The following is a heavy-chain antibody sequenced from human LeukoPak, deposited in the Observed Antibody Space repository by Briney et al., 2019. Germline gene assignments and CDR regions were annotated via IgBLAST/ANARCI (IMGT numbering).Heavy chain of an antibody. CDR2: MNPDSGNT. CDR3: ARQDHSSGWYARSFDP. Sequence: GASVKVSCKASGYTFTSYDINWVRQATGQGLEWMGWMNPDSGNTGYAQKFQGRVTITRNTSISTAYMELSSLRSEDTAVYYCARQDHSSGWYARSFDPWGQGTLVTVSS. J-gene: IGHJ5*02. V-gene: IGHV1-8*03. D-gene: IGHD6-19*01. CDR1: GYTFTSYD.